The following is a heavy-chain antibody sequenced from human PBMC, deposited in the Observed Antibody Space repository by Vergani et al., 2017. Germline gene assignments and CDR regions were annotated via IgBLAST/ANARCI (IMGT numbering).Heavy chain of an antibody. J-gene: IGHJ4*02. CDR1: GISLTTYGMR. D-gene: IGHD3-22*01. CDR2: IDWDDDT. Sequence: QVTLKESGPALVKPTQTLTLTCTFSGISLTTYGMRVSSIRQPPGKALEWLARIDWDDDTYYRTSLRTRLTISKDTFKNQVALTVTNMDPVDTATYYCARTLSDSRGYYLDYWGQGTLVTVSS. V-gene: IGHV2-70*04. CDR3: ARTLSDSRGYYLDY.